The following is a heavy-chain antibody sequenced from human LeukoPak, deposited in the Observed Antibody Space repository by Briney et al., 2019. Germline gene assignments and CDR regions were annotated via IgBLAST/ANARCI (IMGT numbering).Heavy chain of an antibody. Sequence: PSETLSLTCTVPGGSISSYYWSWVRQPPGKGPEWIGYIYYSGSTSYNPSLKSRVTISVDTSKNQFSLKLNSVTAADTAVYYCARHLTASNFPFDYWRQGTLVTVSS. CDR2: IYYSGST. CDR1: GGSISSYY. D-gene: IGHD2-21*02. V-gene: IGHV4-59*08. CDR3: ARHLTASNFPFDY. J-gene: IGHJ4*02.